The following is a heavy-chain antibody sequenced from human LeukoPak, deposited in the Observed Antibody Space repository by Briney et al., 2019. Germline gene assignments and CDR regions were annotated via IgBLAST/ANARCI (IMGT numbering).Heavy chain of an antibody. CDR2: ITSDNTYI. D-gene: IGHD1-26*01. Sequence: GGSLRLSCVVSGFTFNTYTMNWVRQAPGKGLEWVSSITSDNTYIHYADSVKGRFTISRDNAKNSLYLQMDSLRAGDTAVYYCARDLVGASIDTFDYWGPGTLLTVSS. V-gene: IGHV3-21*01. J-gene: IGHJ4*02. CDR3: ARDLVGASIDTFDY. CDR1: GFTFNTYT.